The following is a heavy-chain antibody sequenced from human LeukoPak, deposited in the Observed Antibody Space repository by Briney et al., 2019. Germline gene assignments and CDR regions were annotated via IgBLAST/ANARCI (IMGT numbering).Heavy chain of an antibody. D-gene: IGHD3-22*01. CDR3: AKDSGAGYDSSGYYGNAFDI. V-gene: IGHV3-9*01. J-gene: IGHJ3*02. CDR1: GFTFDDYA. CDR2: ISWNGGSI. Sequence: PGGSLRLSCAASGFTFDDYAMHWVRQAPGKGLGWVSGISWNGGSIGYADSVKGRFTISRDTAKNSLYLQMNSLRAEDTALYYCAKDSGAGYDSSGYYGNAFDIWGQGTMVTVSS.